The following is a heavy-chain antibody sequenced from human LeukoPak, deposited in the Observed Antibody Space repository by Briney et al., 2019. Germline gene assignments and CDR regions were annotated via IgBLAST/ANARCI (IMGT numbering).Heavy chain of an antibody. Sequence: ASVKVSCKASGYTFTGYYMHRVRQAPGQGLEWMGWINPNSGGTNYAQKFQGRVTMTRDTSISTAYMELSRLRSDDTAVYYCARTIKLERRGARLANFDYWGQGTLVTVSS. D-gene: IGHD1-1*01. CDR3: ARTIKLERRGARLANFDY. V-gene: IGHV1-2*02. CDR1: GYTFTGYY. CDR2: INPNSGGT. J-gene: IGHJ4*02.